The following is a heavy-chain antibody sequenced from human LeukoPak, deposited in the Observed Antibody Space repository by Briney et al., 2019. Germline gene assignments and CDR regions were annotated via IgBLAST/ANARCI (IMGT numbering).Heavy chain of an antibody. CDR2: INPNSGGT. D-gene: IGHD4-17*01. J-gene: IGHJ4*02. V-gene: IGHV1-2*02. CDR1: GYTFTGYY. Sequence: GASVKVSCKASGYTFTGYYMHWVRQAPGQGLEWMGWINPNSGGTNYAQKFQGRVTMTRDTSISTAYMELSRLRSDDTAVYYCARGEDYGDYVSPFDYWGQGTLVTVSS. CDR3: ARGEDYGDYVSPFDY.